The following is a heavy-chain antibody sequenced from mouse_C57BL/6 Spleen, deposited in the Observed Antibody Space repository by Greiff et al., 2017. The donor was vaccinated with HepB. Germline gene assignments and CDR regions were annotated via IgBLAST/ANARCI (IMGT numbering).Heavy chain of an antibody. J-gene: IGHJ3*01. Sequence: VQLQQSGTVLARPGASVKMSCKTSGYTFTSYWMHWVKQRPGQGLEWIGAIYPGNSDTSYNQKFKGKAKLTAVTSASTAYMELSSLTNEDSAVYYCTRRDYDEAWFAYWGQGTLVTVSA. CDR1: GYTFTSYW. CDR2: IYPGNSDT. CDR3: TRRDYDEAWFAY. V-gene: IGHV1-5*01. D-gene: IGHD2-4*01.